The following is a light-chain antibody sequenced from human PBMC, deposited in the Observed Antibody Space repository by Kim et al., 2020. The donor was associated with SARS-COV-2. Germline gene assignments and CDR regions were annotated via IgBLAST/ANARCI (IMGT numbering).Light chain of an antibody. CDR3: QQYNNWPPIT. J-gene: IGKJ5*01. Sequence: SPGERATLACRASQSVSSNLAWYQQKPGQAPRRLSYGASTRATGIPARFSGSGSGTEFTLTISSLQSEDFAVYYCQQYNNWPPITFGQGTRLEIK. V-gene: IGKV3-15*01. CDR2: GAS. CDR1: QSVSSN.